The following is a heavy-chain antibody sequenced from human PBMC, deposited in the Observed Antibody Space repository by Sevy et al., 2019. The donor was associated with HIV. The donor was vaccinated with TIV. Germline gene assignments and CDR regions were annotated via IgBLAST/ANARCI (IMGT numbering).Heavy chain of an antibody. V-gene: IGHV3-23*01. CDR2: ISDSGGVT. CDR1: GFTFDTYA. Sequence: GGSLRLSCLASGFTFDTYAMSWVRQAPGKGLEWVSGISDSGGVTYYADSVKGRFTISRDNSKNTLYLQMNSLRAEDTAVYYCAKDALPAYYYYGMDVWGQGTTVTVSS. J-gene: IGHJ6*02. CDR3: AKDALPAYYYYGMDV. D-gene: IGHD3-16*02.